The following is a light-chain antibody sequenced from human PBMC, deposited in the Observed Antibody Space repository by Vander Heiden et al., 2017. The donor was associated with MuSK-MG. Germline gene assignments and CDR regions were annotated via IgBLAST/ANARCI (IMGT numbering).Light chain of an antibody. J-gene: IGKJ4*01. CDR2: AAS. V-gene: IGKV1-17*01. Sequence: DTQMTQSPSSLSPSVGDSVTISCRASHGIRNDLGWYQQKPGKAPKRLIYAASTLQSGVPSRFSGNENGTDFTLTITSLQPEDFATYYCRQDNNSPITFGGGTKVEIK. CDR3: RQDNNSPIT. CDR1: HGIRND.